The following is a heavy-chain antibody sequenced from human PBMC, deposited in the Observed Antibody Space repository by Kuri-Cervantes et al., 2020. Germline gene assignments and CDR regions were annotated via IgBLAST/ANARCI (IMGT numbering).Heavy chain of an antibody. CDR1: GITLSSYW. CDR2: INQDGRER. Sequence: GGSLRLSCAASGITLSSYWMSWVRQAPGKGLEWVANINQDGRERHYVDSVKGRFTISRDYAKNSLYLQMNSLRAEDTAVYYCARAIDYYDSSGYYRGDAFDIWGQGTMVTVSS. J-gene: IGHJ3*02. CDR3: ARAIDYYDSSGYYRGDAFDI. D-gene: IGHD3-22*01. V-gene: IGHV3-7*01.